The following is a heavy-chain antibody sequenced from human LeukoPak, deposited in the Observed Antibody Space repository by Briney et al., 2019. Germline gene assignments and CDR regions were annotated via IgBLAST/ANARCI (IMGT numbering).Heavy chain of an antibody. CDR3: AKDSELRLGELSFSGDY. CDR1: GFTFSSYA. J-gene: IGHJ4*02. Sequence: GGSLRLSCAASGFTFSSYAMSWVRQAPGKGLGWVSAISGSGGSTYYADSVKGRFTISRDNSKNTLYLQMNSLRAEDTAVYYCAKDSELRLGELSFSGDYWGQGTLVTVSS. D-gene: IGHD3-16*02. CDR2: ISGSGGST. V-gene: IGHV3-23*01.